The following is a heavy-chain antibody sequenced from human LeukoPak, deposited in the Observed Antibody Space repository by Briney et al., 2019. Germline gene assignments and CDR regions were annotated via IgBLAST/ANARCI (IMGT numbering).Heavy chain of an antibody. Sequence: PSETLSLTCAVYGGSFSGYYWSWIRQPPGKGLEWIGEINHSGSTNFNPSLKSRVTISVDTSKNQFSLKLSSVTAADTAVYYCASSGYYFRSGYWGQGTLVTVSS. J-gene: IGHJ4*02. V-gene: IGHV4-34*01. CDR1: GGSFSGYY. CDR2: INHSGST. D-gene: IGHD3-22*01. CDR3: ASSGYYFRSGY.